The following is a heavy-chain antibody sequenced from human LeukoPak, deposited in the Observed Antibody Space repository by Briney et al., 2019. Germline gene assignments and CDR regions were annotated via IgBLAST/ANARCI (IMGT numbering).Heavy chain of an antibody. J-gene: IGHJ4*02. Sequence: GRSLRLSCAASGFTFDDYAMHWVRQAPGKGLEWVSGISWNSGSIGYADSVKGRFTISRDNAKNSLYLQMNSLSAEDTALYYCAKDGHGTHWGQGTLVTVSS. CDR3: AKDGHGTH. D-gene: IGHD1-1*01. V-gene: IGHV3-9*01. CDR2: ISWNSGSI. CDR1: GFTFDDYA.